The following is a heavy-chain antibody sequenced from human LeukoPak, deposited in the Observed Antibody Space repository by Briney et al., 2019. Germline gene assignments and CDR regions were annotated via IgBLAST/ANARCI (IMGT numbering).Heavy chain of an antibody. CDR2: IWYDGSNK. CDR1: GFTFSSYG. CDR3: ARELTRGGVYAYGLDY. J-gene: IGHJ4*02. V-gene: IGHV3-33*01. D-gene: IGHD3-10*01. Sequence: PGGSLRLSCAASGFTFSSYGMHWVRQAPGKGLEWVAVIWYDGSNKYYADSVKGRFTISRDNSKNTVYLQMNSLRVEDTAVYYCARELTRGGVYAYGLDYWGQGTLVTVSS.